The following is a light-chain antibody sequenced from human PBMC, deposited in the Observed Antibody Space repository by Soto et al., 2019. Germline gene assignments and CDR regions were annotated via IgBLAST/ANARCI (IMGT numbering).Light chain of an antibody. Sequence: DIQMTQSPSSLSASVGDRVTLTCQASQDIGTFLNWYQHKPGKAPHLLIYNASFLDVGVPSRFSGSGSGTKFSFTISSLQPEDIATYICHQYVNLPLTFGPGTKLALK. CDR2: NAS. J-gene: IGKJ3*01. CDR3: HQYVNLPLT. V-gene: IGKV1-33*01. CDR1: QDIGTF.